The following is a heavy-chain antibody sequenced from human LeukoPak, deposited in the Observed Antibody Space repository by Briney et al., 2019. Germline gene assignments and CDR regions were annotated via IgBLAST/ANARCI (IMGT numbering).Heavy chain of an antibody. CDR1: GFTFSTYA. CDR3: AKGGPQLYYDSSGYYFLDY. D-gene: IGHD3-22*01. J-gene: IGHJ4*02. Sequence: GSLRLSCAASGFTFSTYAMSWVRQAPGKGLEWVSALSGSGGGTYHADSVKGRFTMSRDNSKNTLYLQMNSLRAEDTAVYYCAKGGPQLYYDSSGYYFLDYWGQGILVTVSS. CDR2: LSGSGGGT. V-gene: IGHV3-23*01.